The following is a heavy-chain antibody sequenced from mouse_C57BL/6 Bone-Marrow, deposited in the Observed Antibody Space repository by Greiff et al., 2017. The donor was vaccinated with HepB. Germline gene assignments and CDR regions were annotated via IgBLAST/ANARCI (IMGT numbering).Heavy chain of an antibody. CDR2: ISSGSSTI. J-gene: IGHJ4*01. V-gene: IGHV5-17*01. CDR3: ARRNYSDDVGYAMDY. CDR1: GFTFSDYG. D-gene: IGHD2-12*01. Sequence: EVKLVESGGGLVKPGGSLKLSCAASGFTFSDYGMHWVRQAPEKGLEWVAYISSGSSTIYYADTVKGRFTISRDNAKNTLFLQMTRLRSEDTAMYYDARRNYSDDVGYAMDYWGQGTSVTVSS.